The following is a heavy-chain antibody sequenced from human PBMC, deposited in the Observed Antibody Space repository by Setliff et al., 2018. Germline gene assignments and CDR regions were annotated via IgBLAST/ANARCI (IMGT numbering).Heavy chain of an antibody. V-gene: IGHV1-69*13. CDR3: ARGLREDVYKLADY. CDR2: IIPIFGTA. CDR1: GGTFSSYA. Sequence: GSSVKVSCKASGGTFSSYAIRWVRQAPGQGLEWMGGIIPIFGTANYAQKFQGRVTITADESTSTAYMELSSLRSEDTAVYYCARGLREDVYKLADYWGQGTLVTVSS. J-gene: IGHJ4*02. D-gene: IGHD1-1*01.